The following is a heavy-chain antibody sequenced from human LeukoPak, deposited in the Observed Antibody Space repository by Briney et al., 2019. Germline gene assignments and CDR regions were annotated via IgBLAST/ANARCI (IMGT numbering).Heavy chain of an antibody. CDR3: ARDGGYTGGWTYGAGDY. V-gene: IGHV3-30*04. CDR1: GFTFSAYV. J-gene: IGHJ4*01. CDR2: ISNDGNEK. Sequence: GRSLRLSCAASGFTFSAYVMHWVRQAPGKGLECVAVISNDGNEKYYADSVKGRLSISRDNSKNTLYLQMSSLRTEDTAVYYCARDGGYTGGWTYGAGDYWGQGTLVTVSS. D-gene: IGHD2-8*02.